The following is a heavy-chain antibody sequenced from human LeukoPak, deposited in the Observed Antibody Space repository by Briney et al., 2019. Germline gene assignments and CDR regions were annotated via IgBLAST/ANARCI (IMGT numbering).Heavy chain of an antibody. CDR2: IYYRGTT. D-gene: IGHD5-18*01. V-gene: IGHV4-59*05. J-gene: IGHJ4*02. CDR1: GGSISSYY. CDR3: ARLTEGNTYGHEGTFDY. Sequence: SETLSLTCTVSGGSISSYYWSWIRQPPGKGLEWIGSIYYRGTTYYNPSLKSRVTISVDTSKNQFSLKLSSVTAGDTAVYYCARLTEGNTYGHEGTFDYWGREPWSPSPQ.